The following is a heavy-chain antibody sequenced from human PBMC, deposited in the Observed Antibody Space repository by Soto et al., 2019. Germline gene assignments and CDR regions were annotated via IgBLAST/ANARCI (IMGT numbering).Heavy chain of an antibody. CDR1: GFIFNNYA. D-gene: IGHD2-8*01. V-gene: IGHV3-23*01. J-gene: IGHJ4*02. CDR3: GKGGDFYCFERGCYCTGRYFDL. Sequence: PGGSLRLSCAASGFIFNNYAMSWVRQAPGKGLEWVSFISAGGGSPNYADSVKGRFTISRDNSKNRVLLELDNPGAEDTAVYYGGKGGDFYCFERGCYCTGRYFDLWGQGTPVTVSS. CDR2: ISAGGGSP.